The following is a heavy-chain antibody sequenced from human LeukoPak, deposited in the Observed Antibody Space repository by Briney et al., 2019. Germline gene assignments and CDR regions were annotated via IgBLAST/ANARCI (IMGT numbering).Heavy chain of an antibody. CDR2: IKQDGSEK. J-gene: IGHJ3*02. CDR3: AAYSSSWGLGDAFDI. Sequence: PGGSLRLSCAASGFTFSNYWMSWVRQAPGKGLEWVANIKQDGSEKYYVDSVKGRFTISRDNAKNSLYLQMNSLRAEDTAVYYCAAYSSSWGLGDAFDIWGQGTMVTVSS. V-gene: IGHV3-7*01. CDR1: GFTFSNYW. D-gene: IGHD6-13*01.